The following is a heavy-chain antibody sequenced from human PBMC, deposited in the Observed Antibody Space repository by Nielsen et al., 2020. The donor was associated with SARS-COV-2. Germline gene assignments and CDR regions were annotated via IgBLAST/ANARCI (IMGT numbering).Heavy chain of an antibody. Sequence: GGSLRLSCAASGFTFSSYSMNWVRQAPGKGLEWVSYISSSSSTIYYADSVKGRFTISRDNAKNSLYLQMNSLRDEDTAVYYCARDQQELPAGYYYYMDVWGKGTTVTVSS. D-gene: IGHD1-7*01. CDR2: ISSSSSTI. CDR3: ARDQQELPAGYYYYMDV. CDR1: GFTFSSYS. V-gene: IGHV3-48*02. J-gene: IGHJ6*03.